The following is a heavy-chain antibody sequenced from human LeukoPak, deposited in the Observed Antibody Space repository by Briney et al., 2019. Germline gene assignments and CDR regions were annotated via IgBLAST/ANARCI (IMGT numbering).Heavy chain of an antibody. J-gene: IGHJ4*02. Sequence: SETLSLTCAVYGGSFSGYYWNWIRQPPGKGLDWIGVINHSGSTNSNPSLKIRVTISVDASKNQFSLKLSSVTAADTAVYYCARGRYDFWSGYRPFDYWGQGTLVTVSS. CDR2: INHSGST. CDR3: ARGRYDFWSGYRPFDY. CDR1: GGSFSGYY. D-gene: IGHD3-3*01. V-gene: IGHV4-34*01.